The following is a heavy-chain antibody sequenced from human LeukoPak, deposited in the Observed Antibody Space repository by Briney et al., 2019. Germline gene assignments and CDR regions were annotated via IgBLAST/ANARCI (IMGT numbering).Heavy chain of an antibody. J-gene: IGHJ5*02. Sequence: GGSLRLSCAASAFTFSSYAMHWVRQAPGKGLEWVAVISYDGSSKYYADSVKGRFTISRDNSKNTLYLQMNSLRAEDTAVYYCARDDRDGGSHGWFDPWGQGTLVTVSS. CDR1: AFTFSSYA. V-gene: IGHV3-30*04. D-gene: IGHD3-16*01. CDR3: ARDDRDGGSHGWFDP. CDR2: ISYDGSSK.